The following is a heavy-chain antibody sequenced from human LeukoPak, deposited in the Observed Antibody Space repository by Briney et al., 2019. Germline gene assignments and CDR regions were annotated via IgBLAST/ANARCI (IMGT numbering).Heavy chain of an antibody. D-gene: IGHD2-2*01. V-gene: IGHV4-4*09. CDR2: IYTSGST. CDR1: GGSISSYY. Sequence: SVTLSLTCTVSGGSISSYYWSWIGQPPGKGLEWIGYIYTSGSTNYNPSLKSRVTISVDTSKNQFSLKLSSVTAADTAVYYCARGLAICSSTSCYPYYFDYWGQGTLVTVSS. J-gene: IGHJ4*02. CDR3: ARGLAICSSTSCYPYYFDY.